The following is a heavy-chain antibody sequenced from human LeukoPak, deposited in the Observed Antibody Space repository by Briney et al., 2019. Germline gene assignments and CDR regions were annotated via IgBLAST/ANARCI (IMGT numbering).Heavy chain of an antibody. V-gene: IGHV1-46*01. CDR1: GYIFTGYY. CDR2: INPSGGST. Sequence: ASVKVSCKTSGYIFTGYYMHWVRQAPGQGLEWMGIINPSGGSTSYAQKFQGRVTMTRDTSTSTVYMELSSLRSEDTAVYYCARPTYYYDSSGYYDYWGQGTLVTVSS. D-gene: IGHD3-22*01. CDR3: ARPTYYYDSSGYYDY. J-gene: IGHJ4*02.